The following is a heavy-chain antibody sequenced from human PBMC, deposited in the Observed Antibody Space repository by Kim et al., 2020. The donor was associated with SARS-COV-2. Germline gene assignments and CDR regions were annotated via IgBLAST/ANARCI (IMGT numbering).Heavy chain of an antibody. V-gene: IGHV4-39*01. CDR2: T. J-gene: IGHJ4*02. Sequence: TSSNPSLKSRVTISVDTSKNQFSLKLSSVTAADTAVYYCARPKDSTGFDYWGQGTLVTVSS. D-gene: IGHD3-22*01. CDR3: ARPKDSTGFDY.